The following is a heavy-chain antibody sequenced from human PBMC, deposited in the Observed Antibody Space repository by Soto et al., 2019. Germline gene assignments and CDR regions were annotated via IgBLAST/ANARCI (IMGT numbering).Heavy chain of an antibody. J-gene: IGHJ5*02. CDR3: ARAAYSGSYYSWFDP. Sequence: ASVKVSCKASGYTFTGYYMHWVRQAPGQGLEWMGWINPNSGGTNYAQKFQGRVTMTRDTSISTAYMELSRLRSDDTAVYYCARAAYSGSYYSWFDPWGQGTLVTV. D-gene: IGHD1-26*01. V-gene: IGHV1-2*02. CDR2: INPNSGGT. CDR1: GYTFTGYY.